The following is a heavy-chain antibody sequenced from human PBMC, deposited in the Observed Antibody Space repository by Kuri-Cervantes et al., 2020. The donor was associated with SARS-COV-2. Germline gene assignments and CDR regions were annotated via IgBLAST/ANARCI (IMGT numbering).Heavy chain of an antibody. V-gene: IGHV3-30-3*01. J-gene: IGHJ4*02. CDR2: ISYDGSNK. CDR3: AKVFGVGSNIKYFDS. Sequence: GESLKISCAASGFTFRSYAMIWVRQAPGKGLEWVAVISYDGSNKYYADSVKGRFTISRDNSKNTLYLQMDSLTVEDTALYYCAKVFGVGSNIKYFDSWGQGTVVTVSS. CDR1: GFTFRSYA. D-gene: IGHD3-10*02.